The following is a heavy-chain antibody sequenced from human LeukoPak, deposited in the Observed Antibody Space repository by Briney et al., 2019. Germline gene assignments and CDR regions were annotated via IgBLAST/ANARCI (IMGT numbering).Heavy chain of an antibody. D-gene: IGHD3-22*01. J-gene: IGHJ4*02. CDR2: INHSGST. CDR3: ARAVDDSISRGSDY. V-gene: IGHV4-34*01. CDR1: GGSFSGYY. Sequence: SETLSLTCAVYGGSFSGYYWSWIRQPPGKGLEWIGEINHSGSTNYNPSLKSRVTISVDTSKNQFSLKLSSVTAADTAVYYCARAVDDSISRGSDYWGQGTLVTVSS.